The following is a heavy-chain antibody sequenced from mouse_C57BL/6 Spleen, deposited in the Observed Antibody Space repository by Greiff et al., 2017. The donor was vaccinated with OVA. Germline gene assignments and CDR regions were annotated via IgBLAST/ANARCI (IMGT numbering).Heavy chain of an antibody. Sequence: QVQLQQSGPELVKPGASVKLSCKASGYTFTSYDINWVKQRPGQGLEWIGWIYPRGGSTKYNEKLKGKATLTVDTSTNPPYMELHSLTSEDSAVYFCAREDGSSYGDFDVWGTGTTVTVSS. CDR2: IYPRGGST. J-gene: IGHJ1*03. CDR3: AREDGSSYGDFDV. CDR1: GYTFTSYD. D-gene: IGHD1-1*01. V-gene: IGHV1-85*01.